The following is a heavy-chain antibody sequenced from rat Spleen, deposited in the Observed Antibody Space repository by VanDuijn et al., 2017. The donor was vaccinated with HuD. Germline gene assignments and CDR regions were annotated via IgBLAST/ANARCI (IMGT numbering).Heavy chain of an antibody. CDR2: INTGGGNT. J-gene: IGHJ2*01. Sequence: EVQLVESGGGLVQPGRSMKFSCVASGFTFSNYYMAWVRQAPTKGLEWVASINTGGGNTYYRDSVKGRFTISRDNAKSTLYLQMDSLRSEDTATYYCARHYGGYSEYVMDAWGQGVTVTVSS. CDR1: GFTFSNYY. V-gene: IGHV5-25*01. D-gene: IGHD1-11*01. CDR3: ARHYGGYSEYVMDA.